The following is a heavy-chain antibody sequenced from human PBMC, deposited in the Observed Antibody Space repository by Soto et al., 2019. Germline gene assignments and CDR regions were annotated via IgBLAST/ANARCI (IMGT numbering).Heavy chain of an antibody. D-gene: IGHD4-17*01. V-gene: IGHV1-69*01. Sequence: QVQLVQSGAEVEKPGSSVKVSCKASGGTFSSYAISWVRQAPGQGLEWMGGIIPIFGTANYAQKFQGRVTITEDESTSTASMELSSLRSEDTAVYYCARAFPSQTPVTIFFDYWGQGTLVTVSS. J-gene: IGHJ4*02. CDR2: IIPIFGTA. CDR1: GGTFSSYA. CDR3: ARAFPSQTPVTIFFDY.